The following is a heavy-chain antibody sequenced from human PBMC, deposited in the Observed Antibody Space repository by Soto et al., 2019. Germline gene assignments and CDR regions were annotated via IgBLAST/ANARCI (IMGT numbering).Heavy chain of an antibody. CDR1: GYTFTGYY. J-gene: IGHJ4*02. Sequence: ASVKVSCKASGYTFTGYYMHWVRQAPGQGLEWMGWINPNSGGTNYAQKFQGWVTMTRDTSISTAYMELSSLRSEDTAVYYCARQGENDSSFDYWGQGTLVTVSS. D-gene: IGHD1-1*01. CDR3: ARQGENDSSFDY. CDR2: INPNSGGT. V-gene: IGHV1-2*04.